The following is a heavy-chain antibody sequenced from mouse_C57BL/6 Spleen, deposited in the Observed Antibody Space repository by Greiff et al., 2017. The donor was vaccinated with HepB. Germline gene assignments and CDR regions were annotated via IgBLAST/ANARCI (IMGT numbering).Heavy chain of an antibody. CDR2: INPYNGGT. Sequence: EVQLVESGPVLVKPGASVKMSCKASGYTFTDYYMNWVKQSHGKSLEWIGVINPYNGGTSYNQKFKGKATLTVDKSSSTAYMELNSLTSEDSAVYYCARAEVYYYGSSSAWFAYWGQGTLVTVSA. CDR3: ARAEVYYYGSSSAWFAY. J-gene: IGHJ3*01. V-gene: IGHV1-19*01. D-gene: IGHD1-1*01. CDR1: GYTFTDYY.